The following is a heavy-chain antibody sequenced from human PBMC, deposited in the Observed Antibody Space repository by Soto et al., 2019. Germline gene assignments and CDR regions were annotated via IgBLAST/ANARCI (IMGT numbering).Heavy chain of an antibody. Sequence: QLQLQESGPGLVKPSETLSLTCTVSGGSISSRSYYWGWIRQPPGKGLEWIGSIYYSGNTYYNPSLKSQVTISVDTSKNQFSLKLSSVTAADTAVYYCARQDYTNSWYYFDYWGQGTLVTVSS. J-gene: IGHJ4*02. D-gene: IGHD3-3*01. CDR3: ARQDYTNSWYYFDY. V-gene: IGHV4-39*01. CDR2: IYYSGNT. CDR1: GGSISSRSYY.